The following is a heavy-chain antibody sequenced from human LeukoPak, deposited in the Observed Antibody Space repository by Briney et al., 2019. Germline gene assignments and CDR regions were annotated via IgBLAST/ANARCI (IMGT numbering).Heavy chain of an antibody. CDR1: GFTFSSYA. Sequence: PGGSLRLSCAASGFTFSSYAMSWVRQAPGKGLEWVSAISGSGGSTYYADSVKGRFTISRDNSKNTLYLQMNSLRAEDTAVYYCARDRTAMKEVDAFDIWGQGTMVTVSS. CDR2: ISGSGGST. J-gene: IGHJ3*02. CDR3: ARDRTAMKEVDAFDI. D-gene: IGHD5-18*01. V-gene: IGHV3-23*01.